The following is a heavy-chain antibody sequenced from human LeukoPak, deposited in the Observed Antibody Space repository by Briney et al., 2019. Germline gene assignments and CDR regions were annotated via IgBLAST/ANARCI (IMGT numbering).Heavy chain of an antibody. CDR1: GFSVSDAW. CDR2: IRRESHGGTT. Sequence: GGSLRLSCAASGFSVSDAWMHWMRQAPGEGLEWVGRIRRESHGGTTDYAAPVKGRFTISRDDSKNTLYLQMNSLQTEDTALYSCTTDYGGAQGTLVTVSS. D-gene: IGHD4-17*01. CDR3: TTDYG. V-gene: IGHV3-15*01. J-gene: IGHJ4*02.